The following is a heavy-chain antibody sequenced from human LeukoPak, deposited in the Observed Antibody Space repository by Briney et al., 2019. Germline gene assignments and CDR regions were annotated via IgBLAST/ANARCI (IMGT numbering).Heavy chain of an antibody. CDR2: INPNSGGT. CDR1: GYTFTGYY. CDR3: ASHSSGGAFDI. J-gene: IGHJ3*02. V-gene: IGHV1-2*06. D-gene: IGHD6-25*01. Sequence: ASVKVSRKASGYTFTGYYMHWVRQAPGQGLEWMGRINPNSGGTNYAQKFRGRVTMTRDTSISTAYMELSRLRSDDTAVYYCASHSSGGAFDIWGQGTMVTVSS.